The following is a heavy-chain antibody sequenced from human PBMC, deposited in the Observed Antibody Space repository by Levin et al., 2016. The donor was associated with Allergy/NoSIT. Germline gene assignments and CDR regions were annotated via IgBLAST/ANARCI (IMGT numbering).Heavy chain of an antibody. J-gene: IGHJ6*02. CDR2: IGTSSGTT. V-gene: IGHV3-48*04. Sequence: GESLKISCAASGFTFSDHTMNWVRQAPGKGLEWVAHIGTSSGTTHYADSVKGRFTISRDNAKNTLYLQMNSLRAEDTAVYYCAREEVLLVPAATSYYYYGMDVWGQGTTVTVSS. CDR1: GFTFSDHT. D-gene: IGHD2-2*01. CDR3: AREEVLLVPAATSYYYYGMDV.